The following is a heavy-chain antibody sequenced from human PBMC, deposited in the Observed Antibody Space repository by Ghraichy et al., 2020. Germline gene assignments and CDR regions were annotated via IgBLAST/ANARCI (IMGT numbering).Heavy chain of an antibody. Sequence: GGSLRLSCVVSGFTFSNYWMSWVRQAPGKGLEWVANIKQDGSEKYYVDSVKGRFTISRDNAKNLLYLQMNSLRAEDTAVYYCARARTSGYDYDSSGYADFDYWGQGTLVTVSS. CDR3: ARARTSGYDYDSSGYADFDY. CDR1: GFTFSNYW. D-gene: IGHD3-22*01. V-gene: IGHV3-7*03. CDR2: IKQDGSEK. J-gene: IGHJ4*02.